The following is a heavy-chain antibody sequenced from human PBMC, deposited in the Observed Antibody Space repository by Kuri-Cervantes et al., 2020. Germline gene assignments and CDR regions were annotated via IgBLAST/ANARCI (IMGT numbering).Heavy chain of an antibody. Sequence: GGSLRLSCAASGFTFSSYGVHWVRQAPGKGLEWVAVISYDGSNKYYADSVKGRFTVSRDNSKNTLYLQMNSLRPEDTAVYYCSRDFFALGDYGGNSMSYFDYWGQGTLVTVSS. CDR2: ISYDGSNK. CDR1: GFTFSSYG. CDR3: SRDFFALGDYGGNSMSYFDY. D-gene: IGHD4-23*01. J-gene: IGHJ4*02. V-gene: IGHV3-30*19.